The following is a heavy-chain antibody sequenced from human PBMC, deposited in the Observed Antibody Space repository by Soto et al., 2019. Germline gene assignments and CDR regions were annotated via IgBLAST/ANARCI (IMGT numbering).Heavy chain of an antibody. Sequence: GGSLRLSCAASGFTFSSYSMNWVRQAPGKGLEWVSYISSSSSTIYYADSVKGRFTISRDNAKNSLYLQMNSLRDEDTAVYYCASDQGVVTATTYYYYYYGMDVWGQGTTVTVSS. CDR3: ASDQGVVTATTYYYYYYGMDV. J-gene: IGHJ6*02. CDR1: GFTFSSYS. D-gene: IGHD2-21*02. CDR2: ISSSSSTI. V-gene: IGHV3-48*02.